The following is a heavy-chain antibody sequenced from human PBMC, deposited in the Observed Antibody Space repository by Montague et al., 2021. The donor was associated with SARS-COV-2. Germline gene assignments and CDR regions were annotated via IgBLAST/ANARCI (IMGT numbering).Heavy chain of an antibody. CDR2: LWYDGSKY. D-gene: IGHD3-10*01. V-gene: IGHV3-33*01. J-gene: IGHJ6*02. Sequence: SLRLSCAASGFTFSRYCMHWVRQAPGKGLEWVAVLWYDGSKYYYSYSXKGLFTISRDNSKNTLYLQLNSLRAEATAVYYCAQIDYGSGSYYNYYYGMDVWGQGTTVTVSS. CDR1: GFTFSRYC. CDR3: AQIDYGSGSYYNYYYGMDV.